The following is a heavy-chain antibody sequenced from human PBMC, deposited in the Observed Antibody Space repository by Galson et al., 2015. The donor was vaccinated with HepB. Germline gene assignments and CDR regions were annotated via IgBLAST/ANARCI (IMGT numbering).Heavy chain of an antibody. D-gene: IGHD1-7*01. CDR2: ISWNGGSI. J-gene: IGHJ3*02. V-gene: IGHV3-9*01. Sequence: SLRLSCAASGFTFDDYAMHWVRQAPGKGLEWVSGISWNGGSIGYADSVKGRFTISRDNAKNSLYLQMNSLRAEDTALYYCAKDNWNYGRTNAFDIWGQGTMVTVSS. CDR3: AKDNWNYGRTNAFDI. CDR1: GFTFDDYA.